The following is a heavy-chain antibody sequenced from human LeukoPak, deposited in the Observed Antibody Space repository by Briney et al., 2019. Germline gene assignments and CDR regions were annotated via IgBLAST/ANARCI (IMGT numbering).Heavy chain of an antibody. CDR1: GFTFSDYY. J-gene: IGHJ4*02. D-gene: IGHD6-6*01. CDR3: AREDSGIAARPLDY. CDR2: ISFSGSTI. Sequence: GGSLRLSCAASGFTFSDYYMSWIRQAPGKGLEWVSYISFSGSTIYYADSVKGRFTISRDNAKNSLYLQMNSLRAEDTAVYYCAREDSGIAARPLDYWGQGTLVTVSS. V-gene: IGHV3-11*04.